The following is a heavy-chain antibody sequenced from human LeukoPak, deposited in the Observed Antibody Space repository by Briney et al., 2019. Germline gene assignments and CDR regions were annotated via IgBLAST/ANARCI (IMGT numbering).Heavy chain of an antibody. D-gene: IGHD1-1*01. J-gene: IGHJ3*02. CDR2: INTDGSST. CDR1: GFTFSSYW. V-gene: IGHV3-74*01. CDR3: AKELIILPTGTVAFDI. Sequence: GGSLRLSCAASGFTFSSYWMHWVRQAPGKGLVWVSRINTDGSSTSYADSVKGRFTISRDNAKNTLYLQMNSLRAEDTAVYYCAKELIILPTGTVAFDIWGQGTMVPVSS.